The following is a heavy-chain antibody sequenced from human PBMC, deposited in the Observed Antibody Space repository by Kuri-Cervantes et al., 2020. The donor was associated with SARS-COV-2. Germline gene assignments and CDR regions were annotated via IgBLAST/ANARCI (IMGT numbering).Heavy chain of an antibody. Sequence: SETLSLTCAVSDYSISSGYYWGWIRQPPGKGLEWIGSVYYGGGTYYNPSLKSRVTISVDTSKNQFSLKLSSVTAADTAVYYCARHKDYGDYLGAFDIWGQGTMVTVSS. J-gene: IGHJ3*02. CDR2: VYYGGGT. CDR3: ARHKDYGDYLGAFDI. D-gene: IGHD4-17*01. CDR1: DYSISSGYY. V-gene: IGHV4-38-2*01.